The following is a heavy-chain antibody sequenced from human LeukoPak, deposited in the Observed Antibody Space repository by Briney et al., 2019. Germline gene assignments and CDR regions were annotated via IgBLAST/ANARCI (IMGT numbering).Heavy chain of an antibody. Sequence: PGGSLRLSCAASRFTFSSSSMNWVRQAPGEGLEWVSYISSSSSTIYYADSAKGRFTISRDNAKNSLFLQMNSLRADDTAVYYCALGGWLQPFDFWGQGTLVTVSS. J-gene: IGHJ4*02. CDR1: RFTFSSSS. CDR2: ISSSSSTI. D-gene: IGHD5-24*01. CDR3: ALGGWLQPFDF. V-gene: IGHV3-48*04.